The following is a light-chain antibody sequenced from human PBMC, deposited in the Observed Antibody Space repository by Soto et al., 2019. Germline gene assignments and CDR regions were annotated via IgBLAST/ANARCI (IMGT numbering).Light chain of an antibody. J-gene: IGKJ4*01. CDR1: QTVGKD. Sequence: ILLTQSPATLSLSPGERASLSCRASQTVGKDVAWYQVRPGQAPRLLIFDASTRATGVPPRFSGSRSGSDFTLTISSLDLEDFALYYCQQRSAWPFTFGGGT. CDR2: DAS. V-gene: IGKV3-11*01. CDR3: QQRSAWPFT.